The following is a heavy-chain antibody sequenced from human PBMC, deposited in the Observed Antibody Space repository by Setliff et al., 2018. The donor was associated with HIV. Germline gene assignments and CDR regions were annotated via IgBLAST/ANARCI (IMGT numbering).Heavy chain of an antibody. D-gene: IGHD5-12*01. CDR2: IFYSGST. CDR1: GYSISSGYY. J-gene: IGHJ6*02. CDR3: AREPATYNGYNWDYYGTDL. Sequence: NPSETLSLTCAVSGYSISSGYYWGWIRQPTGKGLEWIGYIFYSGSTTYNPSLKSRLTISIDTSKNRFSLKLKSVTAADTAVYYCAREPATYNGYNWDYYGTDLWGQGTTVTVSS. V-gene: IGHV4-38-2*02.